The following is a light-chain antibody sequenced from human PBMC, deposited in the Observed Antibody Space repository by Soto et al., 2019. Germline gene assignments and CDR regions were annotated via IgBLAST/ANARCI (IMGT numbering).Light chain of an antibody. J-gene: IGKJ1*01. CDR2: NAL. CDR1: QSVSTN. CDR3: QQYYSYPRT. V-gene: IGKV3-15*01. Sequence: EIVLTHSPATLSVSPGERATLSCRASQSVSTNLAWYQQQPGQAPRLLIYNALTRATGIPARFSGRASGTEFTLTISSLQSEDFAVYYCQQYYSYPRTFGQGTKVDIK.